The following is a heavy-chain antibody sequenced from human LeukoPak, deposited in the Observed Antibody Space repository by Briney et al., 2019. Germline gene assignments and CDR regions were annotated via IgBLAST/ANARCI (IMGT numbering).Heavy chain of an antibody. CDR3: ARSVSLRWYLYWYFDL. D-gene: IGHD4-23*01. CDR1: GFTFSSYA. V-gene: IGHV3-7*01. J-gene: IGHJ2*01. CDR2: IKQDGSEK. Sequence: PGGSLRLSCAASGFTFSSYAMSWVRQAPGKGLEWVANIKQDGSEKYYVDSVKGRFTISRDNAKNSLYLQMNSLRAEDTAVYYCARSVSLRWYLYWYFDLWGRGTLVTVSS.